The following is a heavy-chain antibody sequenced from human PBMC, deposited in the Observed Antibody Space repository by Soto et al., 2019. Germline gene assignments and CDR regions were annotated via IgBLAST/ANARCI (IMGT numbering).Heavy chain of an antibody. D-gene: IGHD7-27*01. CDR1: GFTFSSHW. CDR2: IKLDGSER. J-gene: IGHJ6*03. Sequence: PGGSLRLSCAASGFTFSSHWMSWVRQAPGKGLEWVANIKLDGSERYYLDSVKGRFTVSRDNARNSLYLQMNSLRAEDTAVYYCARDLSWGSNWYYYMDVWGKGTTVTVSS. CDR3: ARDLSWGSNWYYYMDV. V-gene: IGHV3-7*01.